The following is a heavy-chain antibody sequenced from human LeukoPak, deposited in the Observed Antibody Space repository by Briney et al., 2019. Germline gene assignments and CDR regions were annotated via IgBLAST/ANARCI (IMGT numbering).Heavy chain of an antibody. J-gene: IGHJ4*02. Sequence: GGSLRLSCATSGFTFSNYWMNWVRQAPGKGLEWVASIKYDGSEKYYVDSVKGRFTISGDNAKNSLSLQMSSLRAEDTAVYYCARVMTSGYYTFDYWGQGTLVTVSS. V-gene: IGHV3-7*01. CDR1: GFTFSNYW. CDR2: IKYDGSEK. D-gene: IGHD3-22*01. CDR3: ARVMTSGYYTFDY.